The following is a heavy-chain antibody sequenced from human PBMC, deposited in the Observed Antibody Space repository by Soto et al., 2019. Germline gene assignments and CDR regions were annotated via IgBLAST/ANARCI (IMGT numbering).Heavy chain of an antibody. D-gene: IGHD5-12*01. CDR3: AKDGGKDGYLGNWFDP. J-gene: IGHJ5*02. CDR1: GGTFSNYA. CDR2: IIPIFGSA. Sequence: QVQLVQSGAEVKKPGSSVKVSCKASGGTFSNYAITWVRQARGQGLEWLGRIIPIFGSANYAQKFQCRVTITADESTTTAYMELSSLRSEDTAVYYCAKDGGKDGYLGNWFDPWGQETLVTVSS. V-gene: IGHV1-69*15.